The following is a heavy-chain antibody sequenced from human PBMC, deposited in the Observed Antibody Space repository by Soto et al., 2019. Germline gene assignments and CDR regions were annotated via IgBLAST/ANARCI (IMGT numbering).Heavy chain of an antibody. CDR2: INPSGGIT. D-gene: IGHD6-6*01. Sequence: QVQLVQSGAEVKKPGASVKVSCKASGYTFTSYYMHWVRQAPGQGLEWMGIINPSGGITNYAQKFQGRFTMTRDTSTSTVYMEPSSLRSEDTAVYYCARVPTPNVLVYYFDYWGQGTLVTVSS. CDR1: GYTFTSYY. J-gene: IGHJ4*02. V-gene: IGHV1-46*01. CDR3: ARVPTPNVLVYYFDY.